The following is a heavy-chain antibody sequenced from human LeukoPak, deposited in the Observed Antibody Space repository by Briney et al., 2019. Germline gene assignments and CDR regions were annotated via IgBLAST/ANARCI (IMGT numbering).Heavy chain of an antibody. Sequence: SETLSLTCTVSGGSISSSSDYWGWIRQPPGKGLEWIGSIYYSGSTYYNPSLKSRVTISVDTSKNQFSLKLSSVTAADTAVYYCAREASAQKRTGTLDYWGQGTLVTVSS. J-gene: IGHJ4*02. CDR2: IYYSGST. CDR3: AREASAQKRTGTLDY. V-gene: IGHV4-39*02. CDR1: GGSISSSSDY. D-gene: IGHD1-14*01.